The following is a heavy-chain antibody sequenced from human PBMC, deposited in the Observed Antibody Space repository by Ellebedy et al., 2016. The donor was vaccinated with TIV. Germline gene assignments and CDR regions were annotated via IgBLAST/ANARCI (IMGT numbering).Heavy chain of an antibody. CDR3: ARVFRYSGWFDS. CDR2: FDWDDDK. Sequence: SGPTLVKPTQTLTLTCTFSGFSLSAPNMCVSWIRQPPGKALEWLALFDWDDDKYYTKSPKSRLTISKDSSRHQVVLTMTNMDPVDTATYYCARVFRYSGWFDSWGQGTLVTVSS. CDR1: GFSLSAPNMC. V-gene: IGHV2-70*01. J-gene: IGHJ5*01. D-gene: IGHD2-15*01.